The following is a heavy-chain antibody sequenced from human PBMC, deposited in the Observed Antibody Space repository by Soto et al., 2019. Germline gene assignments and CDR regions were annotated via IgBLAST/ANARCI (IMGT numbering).Heavy chain of an antibody. CDR1: GYTFTSYS. Sequence: ASVKVSCKASGYTFTSYSMHWVRQAPGQRLEWMGWINAGNGNTKYSQKFQGRVTITRDTSASTAYMELSSLRSEDTAVYYCASSHLGATPYGMYVWGQGTTVTVSS. V-gene: IGHV1-3*01. CDR2: INAGNGNT. D-gene: IGHD1-26*01. J-gene: IGHJ6*02. CDR3: ASSHLGATPYGMYV.